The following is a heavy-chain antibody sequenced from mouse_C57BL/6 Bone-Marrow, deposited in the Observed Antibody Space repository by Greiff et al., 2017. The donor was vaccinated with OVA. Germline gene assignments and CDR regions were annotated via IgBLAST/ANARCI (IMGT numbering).Heavy chain of an antibody. CDR3: ARRGGGAMDY. J-gene: IGHJ4*01. V-gene: IGHV5-12*01. Sequence: EVQLVESGGGLVQPGGSLKLSCAASGFTFSDYYMYWVRQTPEKRLEWVAYISNGGGSTYYPDTVKGRFTISRDNAKNTLYLQMSRLKSEDTAMYYCARRGGGAMDYWGQGTSVTVSS. CDR1: GFTFSDYY. CDR2: ISNGGGST.